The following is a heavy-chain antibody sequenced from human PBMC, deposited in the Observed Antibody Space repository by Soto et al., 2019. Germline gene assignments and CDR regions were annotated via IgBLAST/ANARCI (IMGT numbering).Heavy chain of an antibody. CDR1: GFIFSNYA. Sequence: GGSLRLSCSASGFIFSNYAMHWVRLAPGKGLEFVSAISDNGGSTYYAASVRGRFTISRDRSKNTLYLQMSSLRPEDTAVYYCVKDPSIGDWYGYFQHWGQGTLVTVSS. V-gene: IGHV3-64D*06. D-gene: IGHD6-19*01. CDR2: ISDNGGST. J-gene: IGHJ1*01. CDR3: VKDPSIGDWYGYFQH.